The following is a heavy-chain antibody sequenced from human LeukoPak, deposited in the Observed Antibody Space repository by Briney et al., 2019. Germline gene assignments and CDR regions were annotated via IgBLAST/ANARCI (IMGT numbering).Heavy chain of an antibody. Sequence: GGSLRLSCAASGFTFSSSAMNWVRQAPGKGLEWVSVISGSGDTKHYADSVKGRFSISRDNFKNTLYLQMNNLRAEDTAVYYCAKTGGSVYGGNLGWGQGTLVTVSS. CDR2: ISGSGDTK. J-gene: IGHJ4*02. D-gene: IGHD4-17*01. CDR1: GFTFSSSA. V-gene: IGHV3-23*01. CDR3: AKTGGSVYGGNLG.